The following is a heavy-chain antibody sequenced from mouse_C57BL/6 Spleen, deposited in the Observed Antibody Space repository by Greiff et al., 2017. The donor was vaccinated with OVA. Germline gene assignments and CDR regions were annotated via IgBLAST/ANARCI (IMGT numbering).Heavy chain of an antibody. D-gene: IGHD2-2*01. CDR2: IDPENGDT. V-gene: IGHV14-4*01. J-gene: IGHJ4*01. CDR1: GFNIKDDY. CDR3: ARERTMVTTKGVDAMDY. Sequence: VQLQQSGAELVRPGASVKLSCTASGFNIKDDYMHWVKQRPEQGLEWIGWIDPENGDTEYASKFQGKATITADTSSNTAYMQLSSLTSEDSAVYFCARERTMVTTKGVDAMDYWGQGTSVTVSS.